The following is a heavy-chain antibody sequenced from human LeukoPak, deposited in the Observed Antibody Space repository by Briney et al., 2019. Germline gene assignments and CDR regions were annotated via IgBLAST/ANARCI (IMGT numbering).Heavy chain of an antibody. CDR3: VRVANHAFDI. CDR1: GFTFNDHD. V-gene: IGHV3-13*01. Sequence: PGGSLRLSCAASGFTFNDHDMHWFRQGTGKGLEWVSAIGFAGDTYYLGSVKGRFIISRENAKNSLYLQMNSLRAGDTAVYYCVRVANHAFDIWGQGTLVTVSS. J-gene: IGHJ3*02. CDR2: IGFAGDT.